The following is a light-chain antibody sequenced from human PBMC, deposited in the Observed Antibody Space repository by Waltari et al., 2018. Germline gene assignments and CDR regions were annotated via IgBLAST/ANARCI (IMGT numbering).Light chain of an antibody. CDR1: KLGNKY. V-gene: IGLV3-1*01. Sequence: SYELTQPPSVSVSPGQTGSITCSGDKLGNKYTSWYHQKPGQSPVLVIYRDTTRPSGFPERFSGSNSGNTATLTISGTQAMDEADYYCQAWDGSTVVFGGGTKLTVL. J-gene: IGLJ2*01. CDR3: QAWDGSTVV. CDR2: RDT.